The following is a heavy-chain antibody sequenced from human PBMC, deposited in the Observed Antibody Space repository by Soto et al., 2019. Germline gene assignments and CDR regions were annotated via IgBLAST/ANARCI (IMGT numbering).Heavy chain of an antibody. D-gene: IGHD4-17*01. CDR2: INSDGSNK. Sequence: GGSLRLSCAASGFTFSSYWMHWVRQAPGKGLVWVSRINSDGSNKYYADSVKGRFTISRDNSKNTLYLQMNSLRAEDTAVYYCARYLVTTAFDIWGQGTMVTVSS. CDR1: GFTFSSYW. J-gene: IGHJ3*02. V-gene: IGHV3-74*01. CDR3: ARYLVTTAFDI.